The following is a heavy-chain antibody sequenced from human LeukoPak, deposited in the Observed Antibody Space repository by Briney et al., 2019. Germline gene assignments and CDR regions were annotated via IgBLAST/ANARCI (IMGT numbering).Heavy chain of an antibody. D-gene: IGHD4-11*01. J-gene: IGHJ4*02. Sequence: PGGSLRLSCAVSGFTFSSYWMSWVRQGPGKGLEWVANIKHDGIEKYYLDSVKGRVTISRDNAKNSLYLRMNSLRAEDTAVYYCARGGTTFDYWGQGALVTVSS. CDR1: GFTFSSYW. V-gene: IGHV3-7*01. CDR3: ARGGTTFDY. CDR2: IKHDGIEK.